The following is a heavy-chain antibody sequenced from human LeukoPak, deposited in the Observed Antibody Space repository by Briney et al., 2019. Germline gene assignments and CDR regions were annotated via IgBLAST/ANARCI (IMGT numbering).Heavy chain of an antibody. D-gene: IGHD1-14*01. J-gene: IGHJ4*02. CDR2: IKDDGSEK. CDR3: ARARIDY. Sequence: GGSLRLSCVGSVFTFRSYWMTWVRQAPGKGLEWVANIKDDGSEKYSVDSVKGRFTISRDNAKNLLYLQMSSLRAEDTVVYYCARARIDYWGQGTLVTVSS. CDR1: VFTFRSYW. V-gene: IGHV3-7*04.